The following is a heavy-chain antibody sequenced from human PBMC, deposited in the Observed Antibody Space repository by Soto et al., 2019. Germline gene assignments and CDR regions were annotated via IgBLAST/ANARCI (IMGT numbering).Heavy chain of an antibody. CDR3: AKDLPLGIVGAWGHYFEY. V-gene: IGHV3-30-3*01. CDR1: GFTFSSFA. Sequence: QVQLVESGGGVLQPGRSLRLSCAASGFTFSSFAMHWVRQAPVKGLEWVAFISYDGSNTYYADSVKGRVTISRDNSKKTVYLEINSLRAEDTAVYHCAKDLPLGIVGAWGHYFEYWGQGTLVTVSS. J-gene: IGHJ4*02. CDR2: ISYDGSNT. D-gene: IGHD1-26*01.